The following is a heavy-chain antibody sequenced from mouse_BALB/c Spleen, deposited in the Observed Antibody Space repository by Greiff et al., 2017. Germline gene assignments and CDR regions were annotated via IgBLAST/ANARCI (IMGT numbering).Heavy chain of an antibody. CDR2: ISTYYGNT. CDR1: GYTFTDYA. CDR3: ARSITTVVVDAMDY. J-gene: IGHJ4*01. V-gene: IGHV1-67*01. D-gene: IGHD1-1*01. Sequence: VMLVESGPELVRPGVSVKISCKGSGYTFTDYAMHWVKQSHAKSLEWIGVISTYYGNTNYNQKFKGKATMTVDKSSSTAYMELARLTSEDSAIYYCARSITTVVVDAMDYWGQGTSVTVSS.